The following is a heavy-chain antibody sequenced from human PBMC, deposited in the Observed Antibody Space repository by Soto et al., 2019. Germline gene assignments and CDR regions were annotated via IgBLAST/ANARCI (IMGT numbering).Heavy chain of an antibody. CDR1: GYRFTNYN. CDR2: IYASGGRT. D-gene: IGHD5-12*01. J-gene: IGHJ4*02. V-gene: IGHV1-46*01. Sequence: SVKVYWKASGYRFTNYNVPWVRQAPGQGLEWMAIIYASGGRTTYAQSFQGRVTVTRDTSTSTVYLELNSLRSDDTAVYYCFRGGYDDYGKEGRYWGQGTLVTGSS. CDR3: FRGGYDDYGKEGRY.